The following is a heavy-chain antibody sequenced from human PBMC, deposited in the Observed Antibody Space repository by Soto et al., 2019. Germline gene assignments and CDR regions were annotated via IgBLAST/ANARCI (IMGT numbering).Heavy chain of an antibody. D-gene: IGHD6-6*01. V-gene: IGHV4-31*03. CDR3: ARHDSSSFDY. J-gene: IGHJ4*02. CDR2: IYYSGST. Sequence: QVQLQESGPGLVKPSQTLSLTCPVSGGSISSGGYYWSWIRQHPGKGLEWIGYIYYSGSTYYNPSLTSRVTISVDTSKNQFSLKLSSVPAADTAVYYCARHDSSSFDYWGQGTLVTVSS. CDR1: GGSISSGGYY.